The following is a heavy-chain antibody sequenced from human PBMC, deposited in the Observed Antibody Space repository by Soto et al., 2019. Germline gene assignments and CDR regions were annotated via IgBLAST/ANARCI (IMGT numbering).Heavy chain of an antibody. CDR2: ISSTFSYI. CDR1: GFTFSSDS. D-gene: IGHD2-15*01. J-gene: IGHJ4*02. CDR3: ARDHPHCIGGSCFLRFVF. Sequence: VVSLILSCSASGFTFSSDSINWFRQAPVNGLEWLSFISSTFSYIYYAYSVSGRFTISRDNARNSLSLQMNSLRVEDTAVYYCARDHPHCIGGSCFLRFVFWCQGTWVTVSS. V-gene: IGHV3-21*01.